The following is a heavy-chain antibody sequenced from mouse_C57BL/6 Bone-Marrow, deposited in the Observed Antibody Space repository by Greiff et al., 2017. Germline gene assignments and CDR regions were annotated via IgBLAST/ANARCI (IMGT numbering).Heavy chain of an antibody. J-gene: IGHJ1*03. CDR1: GYTFTSYW. CDR2: IDPSDSYT. D-gene: IGHD2-4*01. V-gene: IGHV1-69*01. Sequence: VQLQQPGAELVMPGASVKLSCKASGYTFTSYWMHWVKQRPGQGLEWIGEIDPSDSYTNYNQKFKGKSTLTVDKSSSTTYMRLSSLTSEDSAVYNCASEGYDYDWYFDVGGTGTTVTVSS. CDR3: ASEGYDYDWYFDV.